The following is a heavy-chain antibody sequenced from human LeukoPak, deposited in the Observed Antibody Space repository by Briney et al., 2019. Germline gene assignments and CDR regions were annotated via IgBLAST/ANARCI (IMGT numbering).Heavy chain of an antibody. J-gene: IGHJ4*02. CDR3: AKDISYAVAEGDCYFDY. CDR2: ISWNSGGI. Sequence: QSGGSLRLSCAASGFTFDDYAMHWVRQAPGKGLEWVSGISWNSGGIGYADSVKGRFTISRDNAKNSLYLQMNSLRAEDTALYYCAKDISYAVAEGDCYFDYWGQGTLVTVSS. D-gene: IGHD6-19*01. V-gene: IGHV3-9*01. CDR1: GFTFDDYA.